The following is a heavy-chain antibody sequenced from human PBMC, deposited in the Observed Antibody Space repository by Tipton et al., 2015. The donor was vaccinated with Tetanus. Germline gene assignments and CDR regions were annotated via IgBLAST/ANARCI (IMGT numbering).Heavy chain of an antibody. CDR3: ARMYSTSSPFDH. CDR2: TFPDDSDT. J-gene: IGHJ4*02. CDR1: GYSFTSHW. D-gene: IGHD6-6*01. V-gene: IGHV5-51*01. Sequence: QLVQSGADVKKPGESLKISCKASGYSFTSHWIGWVRQMPGKGLEWMGMTFPDDSDTRYSPSFQGHVTFSVDKSTSTVYLQWSSLKASDTAMYFCARMYSTSSPFDHWGQGTLVAVSS.